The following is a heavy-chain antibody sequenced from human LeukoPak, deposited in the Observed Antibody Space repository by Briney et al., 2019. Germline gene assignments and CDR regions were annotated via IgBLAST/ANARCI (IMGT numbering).Heavy chain of an antibody. J-gene: IGHJ5*02. D-gene: IGHD6-6*01. CDR3: ARGKRAAARPANWFDP. CDR2: INHSGST. Sequence: SETLSLTCAVYGGSFSGYYWSWIRQPPGKGLEWIGEINHSGSTNYNPSLKSRVTISVDTSKNQFSLKPSSVTAADTAVYYCARGKRAAARPANWFDPWGQGTLVTVSS. CDR1: GGSFSGYY. V-gene: IGHV4-34*01.